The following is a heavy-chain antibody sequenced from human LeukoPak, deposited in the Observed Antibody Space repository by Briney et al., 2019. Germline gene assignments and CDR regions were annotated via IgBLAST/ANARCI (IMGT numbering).Heavy chain of an antibody. J-gene: IGHJ3*02. CDR3: ARAPGYDILTGYYTPSAFDI. CDR1: GGSISSGGYS. Sequence: SETLSLTCAVSGGSISSGGYSWSWIRQPPGKGLEWIGYIYHSGSTYYNPSLKSRVTISVDRSKNQFSLKLSSVTAADTAVYYCARAPGYDILTGYYTPSAFDIWGQGTMVTVS. CDR2: IYHSGST. V-gene: IGHV4-30-2*01. D-gene: IGHD3-9*01.